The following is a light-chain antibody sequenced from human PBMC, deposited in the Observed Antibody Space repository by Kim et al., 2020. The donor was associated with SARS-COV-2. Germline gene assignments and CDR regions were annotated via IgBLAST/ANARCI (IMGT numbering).Light chain of an antibody. V-gene: IGLV1-40*01. CDR1: SSNIGAGYG. J-gene: IGLJ2*01. CDR2: DST. CDR3: QSFDNSLTGVV. Sequence: QRVTFSCAGNSSNIGAGYGVHWYQQIPGTAPRLLISDSTNRPSGVPDRFSGSISGTSASLVITGLQVDDEADYYCQSFDNSLTGVVFGGGTKVTVL.